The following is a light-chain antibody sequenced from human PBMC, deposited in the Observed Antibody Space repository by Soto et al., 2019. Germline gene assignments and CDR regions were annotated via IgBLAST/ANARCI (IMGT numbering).Light chain of an antibody. Sequence: QSVLTQPPSVSGAPGQRVTISCTGSSSNIGAGYYVHWYQQLPGTAPKLLIYGNSNRPSGVPDRFSGSKSGTSASLAITGLQAEDEADYYCQSYDSSLSGSGFGGGTKLTVL. CDR1: SSNIGAGYY. V-gene: IGLV1-40*01. J-gene: IGLJ2*01. CDR3: QSYDSSLSGSG. CDR2: GNS.